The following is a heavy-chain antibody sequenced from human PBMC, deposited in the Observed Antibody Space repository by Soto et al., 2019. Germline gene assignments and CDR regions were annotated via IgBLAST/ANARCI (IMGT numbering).Heavy chain of an antibody. CDR1: GGSFSGYY. J-gene: IGHJ3*02. V-gene: IGHV4-34*01. CDR3: ARGDDLDAFDI. CDR2: INHSGST. Sequence: QVQLQQWGAGLLKPSETLSLTCAVYGGSFSGYYWSWIRQPPGKGLEWIGEINHSGSTNYNPSLKSRVTISVDTAKNQFSLKLSSVTAADTAVYYCARGDDLDAFDIWGQGTMVTVSS.